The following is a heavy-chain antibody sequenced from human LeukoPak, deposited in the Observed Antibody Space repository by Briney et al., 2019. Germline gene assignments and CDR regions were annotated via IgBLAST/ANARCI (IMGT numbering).Heavy chain of an antibody. CDR3: ARAEIPGYSSGWYRVGAFDI. D-gene: IGHD6-19*01. J-gene: IGHJ3*02. CDR2: ISAYNGNT. Sequence: GASVKVSCKACGYTFTSYGISWVRQAPGQGLEWMGWISAYNGNTNYAQKLQGRVTMTTDTSTSTAYMELRSLRSDDTAVYYCARAEIPGYSSGWYRVGAFDIWGQGTMVTVSS. V-gene: IGHV1-18*01. CDR1: GYTFTSYG.